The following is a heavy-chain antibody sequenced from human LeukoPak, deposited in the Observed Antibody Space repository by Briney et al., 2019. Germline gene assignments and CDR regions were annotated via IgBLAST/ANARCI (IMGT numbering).Heavy chain of an antibody. CDR3: VVANPRTTGTTPYYYYYYIDV. J-gene: IGHJ6*03. Sequence: ASVKVSCKASGYSFIGYSMHWVRQAPGQGLEWMGWIIPNTGGTNYAQNFQGRVTMTWDTSITTAFMELTSLKSDDTAVYYCVVANPRTTGTTPYYYYYYIDVWGKGTTVTVSS. V-gene: IGHV1-2*02. D-gene: IGHD1-1*01. CDR2: IIPNTGGT. CDR1: GYSFIGYS.